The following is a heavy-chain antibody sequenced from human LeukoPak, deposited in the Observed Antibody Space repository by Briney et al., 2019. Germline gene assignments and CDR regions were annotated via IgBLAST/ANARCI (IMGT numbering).Heavy chain of an antibody. CDR3: AGHDFWSGYYRVEYYFDY. Sequence: SETLSLTCTVSGGSISSSSYYWGWIRQPPGKGLEWIGSVYYSGSTYYNPSPQSRVTISVDTSKNQFSLKLSSVTAADTAVYYCAGHDFWSGYYRVEYYFDYWGQGTLVTVSS. V-gene: IGHV4-39*01. J-gene: IGHJ4*02. CDR2: VYYSGST. CDR1: GGSISSSSYY. D-gene: IGHD3-3*01.